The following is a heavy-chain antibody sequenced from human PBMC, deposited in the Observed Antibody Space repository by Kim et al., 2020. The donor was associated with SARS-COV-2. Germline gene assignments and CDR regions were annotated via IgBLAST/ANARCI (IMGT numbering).Heavy chain of an antibody. J-gene: IGHJ5*02. Sequence: GGSLRLSCAASGFTFSSYAMHWVRQAPGKGLEWVAVISYDGSNKDYADSVKGRFTISRDNSKNTLSLKMNSLRAEDTAVYYCARDAHIVVVIAIHNGFDPWGQGTLVTVSS. CDR1: GFTFSSYA. V-gene: IGHV3-30-3*01. CDR2: ISYDGSNK. CDR3: ARDAHIVVVIAIHNGFDP. D-gene: IGHD2-21*01.